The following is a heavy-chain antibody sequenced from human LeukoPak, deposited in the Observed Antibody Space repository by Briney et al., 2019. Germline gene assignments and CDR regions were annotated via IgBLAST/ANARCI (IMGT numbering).Heavy chain of an antibody. J-gene: IGHJ6*02. CDR2: IYYSGST. D-gene: IGHD3-16*01. Sequence: SQTLSLTCTVSGGSISSGGYYWSWIRQHPGKGLEWIGYIYYSGSTYYNPSLKSRVTISVDTSKNQFPLKLSSVTAADTAVYYCARDNYGDYYYGMDVWGQGTTVTVSS. CDR1: GGSISSGGYY. CDR3: ARDNYGDYYYGMDV. V-gene: IGHV4-31*03.